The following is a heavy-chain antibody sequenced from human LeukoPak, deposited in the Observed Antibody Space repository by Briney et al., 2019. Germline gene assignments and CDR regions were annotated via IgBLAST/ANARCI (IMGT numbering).Heavy chain of an antibody. CDR3: ARGSFGSSWSSEAFDI. Sequence: GASVKVSCKASGYTFTGYYMHWVRQAPGQGLEWMGWINPNSGGTNYAQKFQGRVTMTRDTSISTAYMELSRLRSDDTAVYYCARGSFGSSWSSEAFDIWGQGTMVTVSS. J-gene: IGHJ3*02. D-gene: IGHD6-13*01. CDR1: GYTFTGYY. V-gene: IGHV1-2*02. CDR2: INPNSGGT.